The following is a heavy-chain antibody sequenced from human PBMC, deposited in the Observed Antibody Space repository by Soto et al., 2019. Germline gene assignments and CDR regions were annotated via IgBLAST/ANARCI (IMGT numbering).Heavy chain of an antibody. V-gene: IGHV3-48*01. J-gene: IGHJ4*02. D-gene: IGHD6-19*01. CDR1: GFTFSSYS. CDR3: ASRTSGWYSAY. Sequence: EVQLVESGGGLVQPGGSLRLSCAASGFTFSSYSMIWVRQPPGKGLECISYIDSGGTTIYQTDSVKGRFTISRDNAKNSLYLQMHSLRGEDTAVYYCASRTSGWYSAYWGLGTVVTVSS. CDR2: IDSGGTTI.